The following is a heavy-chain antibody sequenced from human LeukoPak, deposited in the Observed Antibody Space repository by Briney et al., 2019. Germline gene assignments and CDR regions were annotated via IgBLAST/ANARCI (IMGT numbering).Heavy chain of an antibody. J-gene: IGHJ4*02. CDR1: GYTLTELS. V-gene: IGHV1-24*01. Sequence: ASVKVSCKVSGYTLTELSLHWVRQAPGKGLEWMGGFDPEDGETIYAQKFQGRVTMTEDTSTNTAYMELSSLRSEDTAVYYCATAPFFWSGYEHWGQGTLVTVSS. D-gene: IGHD3-3*01. CDR2: FDPEDGET. CDR3: ATAPFFWSGYEH.